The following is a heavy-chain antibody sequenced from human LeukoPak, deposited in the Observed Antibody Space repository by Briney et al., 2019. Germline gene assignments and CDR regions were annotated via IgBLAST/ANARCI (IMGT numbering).Heavy chain of an antibody. Sequence: PGGSLRLSCAASGFTFSSYEMNWVRQAPGKGLEWVSYISSSGGTIYYADSVKGRFTISRDNANNSLFLQMNSLRAEDTAVYYCARDAHWFSGNYGGDYWGQGTLVTVSS. CDR3: ARDAHWFSGNYGGDY. V-gene: IGHV3-48*03. J-gene: IGHJ4*02. CDR2: ISSSGGTI. D-gene: IGHD1-26*01. CDR1: GFTFSSYE.